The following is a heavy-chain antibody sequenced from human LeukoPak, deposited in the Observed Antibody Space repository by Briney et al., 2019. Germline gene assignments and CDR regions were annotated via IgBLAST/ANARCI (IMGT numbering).Heavy chain of an antibody. CDR2: INHSGST. CDR1: GGSISSYY. D-gene: IGHD1-1*01. Sequence: SETLSLTCTFSGGSISSYYWSWIRQPPGKGLEWIGEINHSGSTNYNPSLKSRVTISVDTSKNQFSLKLSSVTAADTAVYYCARVSTEDWFDPWGQGTLVTVSS. V-gene: IGHV4-34*01. J-gene: IGHJ5*02. CDR3: ARVSTEDWFDP.